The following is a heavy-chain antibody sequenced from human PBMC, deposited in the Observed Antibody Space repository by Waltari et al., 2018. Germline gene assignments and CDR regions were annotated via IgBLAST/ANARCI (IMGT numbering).Heavy chain of an antibody. CDR1: GGSISSDY. V-gene: IGHV4-59*01. J-gene: IGHJ5*02. Sequence: QVQLQESGPGLVKPSETLSLTCTVSGGSISSDYWSWIRQPPGKGLEWIGYIYYSGSTNYNPSLKSRVTISVDTSKNQFSLKLSSVTAADTAVYYCARESSWFWFDPWGQGTLVTVSS. D-gene: IGHD2-2*01. CDR2: IYYSGST. CDR3: ARESSWFWFDP.